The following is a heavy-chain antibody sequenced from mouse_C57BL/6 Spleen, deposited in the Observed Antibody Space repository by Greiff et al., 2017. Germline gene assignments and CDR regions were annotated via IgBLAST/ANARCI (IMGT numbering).Heavy chain of an antibody. Sequence: EVNVVESEGGLVQPGSSMKLSCTASGFTFSDYYMAWVRQVPEKGLEWVANINYDGSSTYYLDSLKSRFIISRDNAKNILYLQMSSLKSEDTATYYCAREAYYYGSSYFDYWGQGTTLTVSS. CDR1: GFTFSDYY. J-gene: IGHJ2*01. V-gene: IGHV5-16*01. CDR3: AREAYYYGSSYFDY. CDR2: INYDGSST. D-gene: IGHD1-1*01.